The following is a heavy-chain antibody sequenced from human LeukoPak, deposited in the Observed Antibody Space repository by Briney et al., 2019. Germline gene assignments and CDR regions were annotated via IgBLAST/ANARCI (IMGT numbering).Heavy chain of an antibody. CDR2: FSATDGST. CDR1: GFSFSTYA. J-gene: IGHJ3*01. Sequence: GGSLRLSCAASGFSFSTYAMTWVRQAPGRGLEWVSAFSATDGSTQYAESVKGRFTISKDSTTNTLFLQINSLRAEDTAVYYCARCQIAAAGTGAFDVWGQGTMVTVSS. V-gene: IGHV3-23*01. CDR3: ARCQIAAAGTGAFDV. D-gene: IGHD6-13*01.